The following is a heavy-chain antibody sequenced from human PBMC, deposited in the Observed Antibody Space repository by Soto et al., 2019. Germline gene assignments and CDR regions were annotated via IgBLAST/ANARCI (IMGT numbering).Heavy chain of an antibody. J-gene: IGHJ5*02. CDR2: FDPEDGET. Sequence: ASVKVSCKVSGYTLTELSMHWVRQAPGKGLEWMGGFDPEDGETIYAQKFQGRVTMTEDTSTDTAYMELSSLRSEDTAVYYCATGRHGYDYGYNWFDHWGDGTLVTVSP. D-gene: IGHD5-12*01. V-gene: IGHV1-24*01. CDR1: GYTLTELS. CDR3: ATGRHGYDYGYNWFDH.